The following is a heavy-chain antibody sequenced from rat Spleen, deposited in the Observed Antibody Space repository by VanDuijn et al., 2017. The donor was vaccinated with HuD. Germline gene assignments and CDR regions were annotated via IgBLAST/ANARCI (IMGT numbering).Heavy chain of an antibody. Sequence: EVRLVESGGGLVQPGRSMKLSCAASGLSFSNYDMAWVRQAPTKGLEWVASISYDGTATYCRDSVKGRFTISRNNAKSTLYLQMDSLRSEDTATYYCANEKGFWGPGTMVTVSS. CDR2: ISYDGTAT. V-gene: IGHV5-25*01. CDR1: GLSFSNYD. CDR3: ANEKGF. J-gene: IGHJ1*01.